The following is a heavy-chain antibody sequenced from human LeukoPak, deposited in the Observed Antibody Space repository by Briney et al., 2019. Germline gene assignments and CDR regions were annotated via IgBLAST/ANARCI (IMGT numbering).Heavy chain of an antibody. J-gene: IGHJ4*02. CDR2: IRGKAYGGTT. V-gene: IGHV3-49*04. Sequence: PGGSLGLSCTASGFTFGDYAMSWVRQAPGKGLEWVGFIRGKAYGGTTEYAASVKGRFTISRDDSKSIAYLQMNSLKTEDTAVYYCTRWDNWNDDRLDYWGQGTLVTVSS. CDR1: GFTFGDYA. CDR3: TRWDNWNDDRLDY. D-gene: IGHD1-20*01.